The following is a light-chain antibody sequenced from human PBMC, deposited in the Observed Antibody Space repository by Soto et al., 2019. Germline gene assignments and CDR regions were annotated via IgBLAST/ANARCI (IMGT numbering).Light chain of an antibody. CDR1: QSGLYSSNNKNY. J-gene: IGKJ1*01. Sequence: DIVMTQSPDSLAVSLGERATINCKSSQSGLYSSNNKNYLAWYQQKPGQPPKLLIYWASTRESGVPDRFSGSGSGTDFTLTISSLQAEDVAVYYCQQYYGTPWTFGQGTKVEIK. CDR2: WAS. CDR3: QQYYGTPWT. V-gene: IGKV4-1*01.